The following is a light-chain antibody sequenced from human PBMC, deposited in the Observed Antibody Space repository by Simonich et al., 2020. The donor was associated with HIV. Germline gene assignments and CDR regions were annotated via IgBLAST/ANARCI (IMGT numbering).Light chain of an antibody. V-gene: IGKV1-39*01. J-gene: IGKJ4*01. CDR3: QQSYSSPT. Sequence: IQLTQSPSSLSASVGDRVNITCRASPGISSACAWYKQKPGQAPKFLIYAASSLQSGGPSRFSGSGSGTDFTLTISSLQPEDFATYYCQQSYSSPTFGGGTKVEIK. CDR2: AAS. CDR1: PGISSA.